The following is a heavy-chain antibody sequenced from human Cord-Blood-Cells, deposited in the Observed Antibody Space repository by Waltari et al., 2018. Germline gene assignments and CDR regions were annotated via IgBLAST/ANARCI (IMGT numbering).Heavy chain of an antibody. CDR1: GGSFSGYY. V-gene: IGHV4-34*01. Sequence: QVQLQQWGAGLLKPSATLSLTCAVYGGSFSGYYWSWIRPPQGKGREWIGEINHSGSTNYNPSLKSRVTISVDTSKNQFSLKLSSVTAADTAVYYCARFSGVTIFGVVIMSDAFDIWGQGTMVTVSS. J-gene: IGHJ3*02. CDR3: ARFSGVTIFGVVIMSDAFDI. CDR2: INHSGST. D-gene: IGHD3-3*01.